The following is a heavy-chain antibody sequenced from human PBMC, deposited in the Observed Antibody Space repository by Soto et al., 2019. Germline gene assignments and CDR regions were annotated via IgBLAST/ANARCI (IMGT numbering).Heavy chain of an antibody. CDR3: AREGDYGDYAPGYYYYGMDF. Sequence: SATLSLTCAVSGDSICSSNWWSWVRQPPGTGLEWIGEIYHSGSTNYNPSLKSRVTISVDKSKNQFSLKLSSVTAADTAVYYCAREGDYGDYAPGYYYYGMDFWGQGTTVT. V-gene: IGHV4-4*02. D-gene: IGHD4-17*01. CDR2: IYHSGST. J-gene: IGHJ6*02. CDR1: GDSICSSNW.